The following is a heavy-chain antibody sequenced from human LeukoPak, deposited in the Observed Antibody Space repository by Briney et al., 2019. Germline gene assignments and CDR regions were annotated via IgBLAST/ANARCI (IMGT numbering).Heavy chain of an antibody. D-gene: IGHD5-12*01. CDR3: AREDPATGNY. V-gene: IGHV3-48*03. CDR2: ISSSGSTI. J-gene: IGHJ4*02. Sequence: GGPLRLSCAASGFTFSRYEMNWVRPAPGKGLEWVSYISSSGSTIYYADSVKGRSTISRDNAKNSLYLQMNSLRAEDTAVYYCAREDPATGNYWGQGTLVTVSS. CDR1: GFTFSRYE.